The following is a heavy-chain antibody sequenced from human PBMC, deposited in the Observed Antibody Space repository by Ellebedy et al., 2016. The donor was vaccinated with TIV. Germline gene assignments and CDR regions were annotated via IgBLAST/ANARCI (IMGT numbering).Heavy chain of an antibody. Sequence: GGSLRLSXKGSGYSFTSYWIGWVRQMPGKGLEWMGIIYPGDSDTRYSPSFQGQVTISADKSISTAYLQWSSLKASDTAMYYCARRGLLQLGRFDYWGQGTLVTVSS. CDR3: ARRGLLQLGRFDY. D-gene: IGHD5-18*01. CDR1: GYSFTSYW. V-gene: IGHV5-51*01. J-gene: IGHJ4*02. CDR2: IYPGDSDT.